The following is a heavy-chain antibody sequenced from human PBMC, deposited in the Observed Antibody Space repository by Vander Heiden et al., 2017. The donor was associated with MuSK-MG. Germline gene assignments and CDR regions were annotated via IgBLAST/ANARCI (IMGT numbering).Heavy chain of an antibody. CDR1: GYTFTRYY. J-gene: IGHJ6*03. D-gene: IGHD6-13*01. V-gene: IGHV1-46*03. CDR2: INPSGGST. CDR3: ARDVGQHLELQYYMDV. Sequence: QVQLVQSGAEVKKPGASVKVSCKASGYTFTRYYMHWVRQAPGQGLEWMGIINPSGGSTDYALKFHGRVTMTRDTSTSTVYMELSSLRSEDTAIYYCARDVGQHLELQYYMDVWGQGTTVTVSS.